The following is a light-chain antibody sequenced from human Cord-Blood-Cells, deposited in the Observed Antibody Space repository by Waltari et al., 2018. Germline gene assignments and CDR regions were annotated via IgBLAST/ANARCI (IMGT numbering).Light chain of an antibody. Sequence: EIVLTQSPATLSLSPGERATLSCRASQSVSSYLAWYQQKPGLAPRLLIYDASNRATVIPARFSGSGSGTDFTLTISSLEPEYFAVYYCQQRSNWQVTFGQGTRLEIK. CDR1: QSVSSY. CDR2: DAS. CDR3: QQRSNWQVT. J-gene: IGKJ5*01. V-gene: IGKV3-11*01.